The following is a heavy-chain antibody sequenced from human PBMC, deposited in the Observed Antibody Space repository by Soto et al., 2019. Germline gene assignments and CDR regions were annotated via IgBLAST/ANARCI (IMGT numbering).Heavy chain of an antibody. J-gene: IGHJ4*02. CDR1: GGSFSGYY. CDR2: INHSGST. Sequence: SETLSLTCAVYGGSFSGYYWSWIRQPPGKGLEWIGEINHSGSTNYNPSLKSRVTISVDASKNQFSLKLISVTAADTAVYYCAARRRGGDKVGFDSWGQGALVTVS. D-gene: IGHD2-15*01. V-gene: IGHV4-34*01. CDR3: AARRRGGDKVGFDS.